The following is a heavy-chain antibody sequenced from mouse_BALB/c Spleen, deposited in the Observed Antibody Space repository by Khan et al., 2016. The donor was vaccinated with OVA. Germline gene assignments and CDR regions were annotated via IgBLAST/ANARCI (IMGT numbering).Heavy chain of an antibody. Sequence: VQLQQSGPELVKPGASVKISCKTSGFSFTDYMMLWVKQSHGKSLEWIGSINPYYGSTTYNLKFKDKATLTVDKSSNTAYMQLNSLTSEDSAVYYCARSRWLQGLFGYWGQGTLVTVSA. D-gene: IGHD2-2*01. CDR2: INPYYGST. CDR3: ARSRWLQGLFGY. J-gene: IGHJ3*01. V-gene: IGHV1-39*01. CDR1: GFSFTDYM.